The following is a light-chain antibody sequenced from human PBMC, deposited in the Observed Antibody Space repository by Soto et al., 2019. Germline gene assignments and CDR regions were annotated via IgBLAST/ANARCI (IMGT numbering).Light chain of an antibody. J-gene: IGLJ2*01. V-gene: IGLV2-14*01. Sequence: QSALTQPASVSGSPGQSITISCTGTSSDVGGYNYVSWYQQHPGKAPKLMIYEVSNRPSGVSTRFSGSKSGKTASLTISGLQAEDEADYYCSSYRSSTYVVFGGGTKLTVL. CDR3: SSYRSSTYVV. CDR2: EVS. CDR1: SSDVGGYNY.